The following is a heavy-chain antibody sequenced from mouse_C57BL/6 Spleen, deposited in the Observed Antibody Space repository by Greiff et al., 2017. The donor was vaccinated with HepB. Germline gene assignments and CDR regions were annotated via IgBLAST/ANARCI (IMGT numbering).Heavy chain of an antibody. CDR1: GYTFTSYD. CDR2: IYPRDGST. D-gene: IGHD4-1*01. V-gene: IGHV1-85*01. CDR3: ARQVWDQGYYFDY. Sequence: VQRVESGPELVKPGASVKLSCKASGYTFTSYDINWVKQRPGQGLEWIGWIYPRDGSTKYNEKFKGKATLTVDTSSSTAYMELHSLTSEDSAVYFCARQVWDQGYYFDYWGQGTTLTVSS. J-gene: IGHJ2*01.